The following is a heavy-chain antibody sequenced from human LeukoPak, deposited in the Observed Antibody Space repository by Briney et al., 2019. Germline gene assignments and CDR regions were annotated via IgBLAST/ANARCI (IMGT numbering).Heavy chain of an antibody. J-gene: IGHJ4*02. CDR1: GYTFTGYY. Sequence: GASVKVSCEASGYTFTGYYMHWVRQAPGQGLEWMGRINPNSGGTNYAQKFQGRVTMTRDTSISTAYMELSRLRSDDTAVYYCAREGYSSSYPDYWGQGTLVTVSS. CDR3: AREGYSSSYPDY. V-gene: IGHV1-2*06. CDR2: INPNSGGT. D-gene: IGHD6-6*01.